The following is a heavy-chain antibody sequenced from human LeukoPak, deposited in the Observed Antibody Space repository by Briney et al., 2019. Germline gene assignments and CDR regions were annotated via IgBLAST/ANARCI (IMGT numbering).Heavy chain of an antibody. D-gene: IGHD4-17*01. CDR3: AKVDYGDDEYYFDY. J-gene: IGHJ4*02. CDR2: ISGSGGST. V-gene: IGHV3-23*01. Sequence: GGSLRLPCAASGFTFSSYAMSWVRQAPGKGLEWVSAISGSGGSTYYADSVKGRFTISRDNSKNTLYLQMNSLRAEDTAVYYCAKVDYGDDEYYFDYWGQGTLVTVSS. CDR1: GFTFSSYA.